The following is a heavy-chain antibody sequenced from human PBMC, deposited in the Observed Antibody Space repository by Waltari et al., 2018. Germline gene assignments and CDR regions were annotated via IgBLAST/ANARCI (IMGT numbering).Heavy chain of an antibody. CDR1: GDSMTTSDC. D-gene: IGHD2-15*01. Sequence: QLQLQESGPGLVKPSGTLSPTCAVYGDSMTTSDCWSWVRQSPGKGLEWIGQVRGDGRTNYNPSVASRVTISLDTSTNQYSLRVTSATAADTAVYYCARDRGRGLYLDSWGQGILVTVSS. CDR3: ARDRGRGLYLDS. CDR2: VRGDGRT. V-gene: IGHV4-4*02. J-gene: IGHJ4*02.